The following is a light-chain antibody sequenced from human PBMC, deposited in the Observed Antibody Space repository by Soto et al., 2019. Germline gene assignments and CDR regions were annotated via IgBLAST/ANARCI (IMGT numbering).Light chain of an antibody. Sequence: QSVLTQPPSVSAAPGQKVTISCSGSSSNIGNNYVSWYQQLPGTAPKVLIYDNNKRPSGIPDRFSGSKSGTSATLGITGLQTGDEADYYCGTWDSNSYAFGTGTKV. CDR2: DNN. J-gene: IGLJ1*01. V-gene: IGLV1-51*01. CDR1: SSNIGNNY. CDR3: GTWDSNSYA.